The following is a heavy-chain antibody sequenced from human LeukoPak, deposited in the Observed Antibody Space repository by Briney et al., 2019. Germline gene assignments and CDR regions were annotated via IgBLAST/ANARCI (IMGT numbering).Heavy chain of an antibody. CDR2: IWSDGSNK. V-gene: IGHV3-30*02. J-gene: IGHJ4*02. CDR3: VKVSSVLRYFDWLSVFFDY. CDR1: GFTFRTYG. Sequence: PGGSLRLSCAASGFTFRTYGMHWVRQAPGKGLEWVAVIWSDGSNKNYADSVKGRFTISRDNSKNTLYLQMSSLRAEDTAVYYCVKVSSVLRYFDWLSVFFDYWGQGTLVTVSS. D-gene: IGHD3-9*01.